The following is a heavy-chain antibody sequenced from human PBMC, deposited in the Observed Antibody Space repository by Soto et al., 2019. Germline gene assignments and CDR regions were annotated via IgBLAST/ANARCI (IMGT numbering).Heavy chain of an antibody. CDR2: IVVGSGNT. Sequence: QMQLVQSGPEVKKPGTSVKVSCKASGFTFTSSAMQWVRQARGQRLEWIGWIVVGSGNTNYAQKFQEIVTITRDMSTSTAYMGLSSLRSEDTAVYYCAAGLESSGWYDGAFDYWGQGTLVTVSS. CDR3: AAGLESSGWYDGAFDY. V-gene: IGHV1-58*02. D-gene: IGHD6-19*01. CDR1: GFTFTSSA. J-gene: IGHJ4*02.